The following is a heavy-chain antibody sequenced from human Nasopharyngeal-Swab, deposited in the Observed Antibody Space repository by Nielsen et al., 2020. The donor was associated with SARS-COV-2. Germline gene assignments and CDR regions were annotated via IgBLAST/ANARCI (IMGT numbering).Heavy chain of an antibody. V-gene: IGHV1-8*01. Sequence: ASVNVSCKASGYTFTSYDINWVRQATGQGLEWMGWMNPNSGNTGYAQKFQGRVTMTRDTSTSTVYVELSSLRSEDTAVDYCAREWKPERTRQTFYYYYGMEVWAKGPRSPSP. J-gene: IGHJ6*02. CDR3: AREWKPERTRQTFYYYYGMEV. CDR1: GYTFTSYD. D-gene: IGHD1-14*01. CDR2: MNPNSGNT.